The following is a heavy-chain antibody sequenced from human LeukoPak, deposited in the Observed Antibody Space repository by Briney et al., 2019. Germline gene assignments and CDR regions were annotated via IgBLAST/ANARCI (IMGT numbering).Heavy chain of an antibody. V-gene: IGHV1-58*01. J-gene: IGHJ3*01. CDR3: AAEAAYYYDSRDAFDV. Sequence: ASVNLSCKASGFTFTSSAVEWVRQARGQRLEWIGWIVVGSGNTNYAQKFQERVTITRDMSTSLVYMELSSLRSEDTAVYYCAAEAAYYYDSRDAFDVWGQGTMVTVSS. D-gene: IGHD3-22*01. CDR1: GFTFTSSA. CDR2: IVVGSGNT.